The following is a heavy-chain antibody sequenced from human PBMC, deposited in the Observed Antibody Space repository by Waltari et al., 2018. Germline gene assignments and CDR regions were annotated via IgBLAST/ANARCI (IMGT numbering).Heavy chain of an antibody. CDR1: GGSFSGYY. CDR3: ARHVRTAWELYIDY. CDR2: IHHSGST. J-gene: IGHJ4*02. V-gene: IGHV4-34*01. D-gene: IGHD1-26*01. Sequence: QVQLQQWGAGLLKPSETLSLTCAVYGGSFSGYYWSWIRQPPGKGLEWIGEIHHSGSTNYNPSLKSRVTISVDTSKNQFSLKLSSVTAADTAVYYCARHVRTAWELYIDYWGQGTLVTVSS.